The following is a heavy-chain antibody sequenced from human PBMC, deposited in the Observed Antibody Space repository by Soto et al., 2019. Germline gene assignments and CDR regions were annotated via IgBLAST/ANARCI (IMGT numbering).Heavy chain of an antibody. J-gene: IGHJ5*02. CDR3: ASDRDCSGGSCSAHHGFDP. CDR1: GGSISSGGYY. D-gene: IGHD2-15*01. CDR2: IYYSGST. V-gene: IGHV4-31*03. Sequence: SETLSLTCTVSGGSISSGGYYWSWIRQHPGKGLEWIGYIYYSGSTYYNPSLKSRVTISVDTSKNQFSLKLSSVTAADTAVYYCASDRDCSGGSCSAHHGFDPWGQGTLVTVSS.